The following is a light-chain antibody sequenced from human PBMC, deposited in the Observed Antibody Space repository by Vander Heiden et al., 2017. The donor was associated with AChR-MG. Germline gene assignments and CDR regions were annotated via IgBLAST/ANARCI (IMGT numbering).Light chain of an antibody. CDR2: DVS. Sequence: QSALTQPASVSVSLGQSLTTSCTGTSSDVGGYNYVSWYQQHPGKAPKLMIYDVSNRPSGVSNRFSGSKSGNTASLTISGLQAEDEADYYCSSYTSSSTRVFGTGTKVTVL. CDR1: SSDVGGYNY. J-gene: IGLJ1*01. CDR3: SSYTSSSTRV. V-gene: IGLV2-14*01.